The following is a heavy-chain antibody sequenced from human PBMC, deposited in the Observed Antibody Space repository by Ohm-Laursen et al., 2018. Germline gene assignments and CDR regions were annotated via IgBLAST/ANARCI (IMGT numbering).Heavy chain of an antibody. J-gene: IGHJ4*02. V-gene: IGHV4-61*01. CDR1: GGSISSANFY. D-gene: IGHD6-19*01. CDR3: ARNQSSSGLGY. CDR2: IYYNGGT. Sequence: SETLSLTCTVSGGSISSANFYWTWVRQHPGKGLEWIGYIYYNGGTNYNPSLKSRVTISLDTSKNQFSLKLFSVTAADTAVYYCARNQSSSGLGYWAQGTLVTVSS.